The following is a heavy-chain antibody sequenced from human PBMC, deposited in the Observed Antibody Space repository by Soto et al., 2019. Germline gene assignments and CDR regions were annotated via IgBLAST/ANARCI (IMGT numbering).Heavy chain of an antibody. CDR2: ISAYNGNT. D-gene: IGHD5-18*01. Sequence: ASVKVSCKASCYTFTSYGISWVRQAPGQGLEWMGWISAYNGNTNYAQKLQGRVTMTTDTSTSTAYMELRSLRSDDTAVYYCARDMDSYGIYYFDYWGQGTLVTVSS. CDR1: CYTFTSYG. V-gene: IGHV1-18*01. CDR3: ARDMDSYGIYYFDY. J-gene: IGHJ4*02.